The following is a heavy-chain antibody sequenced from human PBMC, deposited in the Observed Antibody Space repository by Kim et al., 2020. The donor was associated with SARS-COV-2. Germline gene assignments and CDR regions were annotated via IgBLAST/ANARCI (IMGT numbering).Heavy chain of an antibody. J-gene: IGHJ5*02. Sequence: SYNPSLKSRVTISVDTSTNQFSLKLSSVTAADTAVYYCARDYGDGNWFDPWGQGTLVTVSS. CDR3: ARDYGDGNWFDP. V-gene: IGHV4-31*02. D-gene: IGHD7-27*01.